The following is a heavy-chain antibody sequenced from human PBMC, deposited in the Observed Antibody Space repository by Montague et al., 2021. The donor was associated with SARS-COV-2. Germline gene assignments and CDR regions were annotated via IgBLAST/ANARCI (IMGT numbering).Heavy chain of an antibody. CDR1: GGSFSGYY. CDR2: INHSGST. Sequence: SETLSLTCAVYGGSFSGYYWSWIRQPPGKGLEWIGEINHSGSTNYNPSLKSRVTISVDTSKNQFSLKLSSVTAADTAVYYCARGRYSSSWYGERPNWFDPWGQGTLVTVSS. CDR3: ARGRYSSSWYGERPNWFDP. D-gene: IGHD6-13*01. J-gene: IGHJ5*02. V-gene: IGHV4-34*01.